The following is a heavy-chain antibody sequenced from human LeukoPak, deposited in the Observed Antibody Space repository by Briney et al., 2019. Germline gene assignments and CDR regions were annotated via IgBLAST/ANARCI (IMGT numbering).Heavy chain of an antibody. V-gene: IGHV3-20*04. Sequence: GGSLRLSCAASGFTFDDYGMSWVRQAPGKGLEWVSGINWNGANTGYADSVKGRFTISRDNTKNSLYLQMNSLRAEDTAFYYCARETDLDITFDYWGQGTLVTVSS. CDR2: INWNGANT. D-gene: IGHD5-12*01. CDR1: GFTFDDYG. J-gene: IGHJ4*02. CDR3: ARETDLDITFDY.